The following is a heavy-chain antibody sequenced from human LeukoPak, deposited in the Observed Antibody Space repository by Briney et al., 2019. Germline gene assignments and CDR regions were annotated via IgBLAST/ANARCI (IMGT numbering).Heavy chain of an antibody. CDR2: INHSGST. D-gene: IGHD3-16*01. J-gene: IGHJ6*03. Sequence: PSETLSLTCAVYGGSFSGYYWSWIRQPPGKGLEWIGEINHSGSTNYNPSLKSRVTTSVDTSKNQFSLKLTSVTAADTAVYYCARDWGVAATPGYMDVWGKGTTVTVSS. CDR1: GGSFSGYY. CDR3: ARDWGVAATPGYMDV. V-gene: IGHV4-34*01.